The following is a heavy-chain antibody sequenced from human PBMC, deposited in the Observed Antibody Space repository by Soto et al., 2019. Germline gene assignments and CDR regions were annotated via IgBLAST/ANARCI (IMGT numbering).Heavy chain of an antibody. D-gene: IGHD3-22*01. Sequence: ASVKVSCEASGYTFTSYGISWVRQAPGQGLEWMGWISAYNGNTNYAQKLQGRVTMTTATSTGTAYMELRSLRSDDTAVYYCARVSIPAYYYDSSGYYIMPGSYWGQGTLVTVSS. CDR2: ISAYNGNT. CDR1: GYTFTSYG. CDR3: ARVSIPAYYYDSSGYYIMPGSY. J-gene: IGHJ4*02. V-gene: IGHV1-18*01.